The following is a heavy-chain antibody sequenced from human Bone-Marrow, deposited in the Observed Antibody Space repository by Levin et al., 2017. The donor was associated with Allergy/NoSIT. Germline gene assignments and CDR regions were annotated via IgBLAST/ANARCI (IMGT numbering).Heavy chain of an antibody. D-gene: IGHD3-16*02. V-gene: IGHV5-10-1*01. J-gene: IGHJ3*02. CDR2: IDPSDSYT. Sequence: GGSLRLSCKGSGSSFTSYWISWVRQMPGKGLEWMGRIDPSDSYTNYSPSFQGHVTISADKSISTAYLQWSSLKASDTAMYYCARHRGQYDYIWGSYRYLAFDIWGQGTMVTVSS. CDR1: GSSFTSYW. CDR3: ARHRGQYDYIWGSYRYLAFDI.